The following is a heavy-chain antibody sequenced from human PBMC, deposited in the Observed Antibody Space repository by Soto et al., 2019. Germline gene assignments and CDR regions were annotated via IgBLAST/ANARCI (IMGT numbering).Heavy chain of an antibody. V-gene: IGHV3-7*01. CDR1: GFTFRTSW. CDR2: IKEDGSKK. Sequence: EVQLVESGGGLVQPGGSLRLSCAASGFTFRTSWMSWVRQSPGKGLEWVANIKEDGSKKNFVDSVKGRFTISRDNAKNLLYLQMNSLRTEDTAVYYCARDVDNWNDFDYWGQGTLVTVPS. D-gene: IGHD1-20*01. CDR3: ARDVDNWNDFDY. J-gene: IGHJ4*02.